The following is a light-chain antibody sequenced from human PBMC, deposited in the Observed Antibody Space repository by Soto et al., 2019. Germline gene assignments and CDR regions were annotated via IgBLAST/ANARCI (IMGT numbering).Light chain of an antibody. CDR1: QGISSY. V-gene: IGKV1-8*01. CDR2: VAS. Sequence: AIRMTQAPSSLSSSTGYIDTSACRASQGISSYLAWYQRKPGKAPKLLINVASNLQSGVPSRFSGSGSGTDFTLTISSLQPEDIATYYCQESYSTSFGQGTKVDTK. CDR3: QESYSTS. J-gene: IGKJ1*01.